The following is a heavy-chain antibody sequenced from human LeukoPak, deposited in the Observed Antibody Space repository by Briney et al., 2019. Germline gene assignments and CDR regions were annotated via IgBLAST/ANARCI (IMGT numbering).Heavy chain of an antibody. CDR3: GRDWGYDSSGYWQKYFDT. D-gene: IGHD3-22*01. CDR2: INHDGSST. CDR1: GFTVSSNS. V-gene: IGHV3-74*01. J-gene: IGHJ4*02. Sequence: GGSLRLSCTVSGFTVSSNSMSWVRQAPGKGLVWVSRINHDGSSTNYADSVKGRFTISRDNAKNTVYLQMNSLRAEDTAVYYCGRDWGYDSSGYWQKYFDTWGQGTVVTVSS.